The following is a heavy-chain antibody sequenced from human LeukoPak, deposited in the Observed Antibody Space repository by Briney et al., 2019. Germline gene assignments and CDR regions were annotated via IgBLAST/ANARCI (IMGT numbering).Heavy chain of an antibody. J-gene: IGHJ6*04. Sequence: GASVTVSCKASGYTFTSYYMHWVRQAPGQGLEWMGIINPSGGSTSYAQKFQGRVTMTRDTSTSTVYMELSSLRSEDTAVYYCASGYSSGWHGPGYYGMDVWGKGTTVTVSS. CDR3: ASGYSSGWHGPGYYGMDV. CDR2: INPSGGST. CDR1: GYTFTSYY. V-gene: IGHV1-46*01. D-gene: IGHD6-19*01.